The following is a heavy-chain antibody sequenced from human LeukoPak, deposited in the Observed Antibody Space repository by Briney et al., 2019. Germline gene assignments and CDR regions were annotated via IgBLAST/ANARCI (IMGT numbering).Heavy chain of an antibody. Sequence: SGTLSLTCTVSGASISSYYWSWIRQPPGKGLEWIGYIYYSGSTNYNPSLKSRVTISLDTSKNQFSLKLSSVTAADTAVYYCASWTTPQYFQHWGQGTLVTVSS. J-gene: IGHJ1*01. CDR2: IYYSGST. V-gene: IGHV4-59*08. D-gene: IGHD1-1*01. CDR1: GASISSYY. CDR3: ASWTTPQYFQH.